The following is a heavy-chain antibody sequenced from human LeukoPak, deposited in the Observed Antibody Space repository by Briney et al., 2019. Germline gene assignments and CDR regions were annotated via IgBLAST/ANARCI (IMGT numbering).Heavy chain of an antibody. CDR1: GFTFDDYA. J-gene: IGHJ4*02. CDR3: AKVRYTSTWAIFDF. V-gene: IGHV3-43*02. D-gene: IGHD6-13*01. CDR2: ISGNGGTT. Sequence: GGSLRLSCAASGFTFDDYAMHWVRQTPGKGLEWVSLISGNGGTTYYADSVKGRFTISRDNRKNSLSLQMNSLRTEDTALYYCAKVRYTSTWAIFDFWGQGTLVTVSS.